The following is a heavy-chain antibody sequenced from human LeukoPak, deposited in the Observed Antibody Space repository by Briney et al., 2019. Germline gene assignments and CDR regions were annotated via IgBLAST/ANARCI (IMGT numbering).Heavy chain of an antibody. D-gene: IGHD2/OR15-2a*01. CDR1: GGSISSYY. CDR3: ARHGRSMAAVDY. CDR2: IYYSGST. J-gene: IGHJ4*02. Sequence: PSETLSLTCTVSGGSISSYYWSWIRQPPGKGLEWIGYIYYSGSTNYNPSLKSRVTISVDTSKNQFSLKLSSVTAADTAVYYCARHGRSMAAVDYWGQGTLVIVSS. V-gene: IGHV4-59*08.